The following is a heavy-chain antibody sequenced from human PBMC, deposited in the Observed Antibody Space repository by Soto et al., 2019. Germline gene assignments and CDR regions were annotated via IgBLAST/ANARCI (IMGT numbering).Heavy chain of an antibody. CDR2: INAGNGNT. D-gene: IGHD1-20*01. J-gene: IGHJ6*02. CDR3: ARDRITGTYKTGYYGMDV. V-gene: IGHV1-3*01. CDR1: GYTFTSYA. Sequence: ASVKVSCKASGYTFTSYAMHWVRQAPGQRLEWMGRINAGNGNTKYSQKFQGRVTITRDTSASTAYMELSSLRSEDTAVYYCARDRITGTYKTGYYGMDVWGQGTTVTVSS.